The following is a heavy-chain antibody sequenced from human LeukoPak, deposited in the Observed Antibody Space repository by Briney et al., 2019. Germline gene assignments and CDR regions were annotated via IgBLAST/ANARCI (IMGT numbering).Heavy chain of an antibody. D-gene: IGHD6-19*01. J-gene: IGHJ4*02. V-gene: IGHV3-30-3*01. Sequence: GGSLRLSCAASGFTFSSYAMHWVRQAPGKGLEWVAVISYDGSNKYYADSVKGRFTISGDNSKNTLYLQMNSLRAEDTAVYYCARSVAGSFDYWGQGTLVTVSS. CDR1: GFTFSSYA. CDR2: ISYDGSNK. CDR3: ARSVAGSFDY.